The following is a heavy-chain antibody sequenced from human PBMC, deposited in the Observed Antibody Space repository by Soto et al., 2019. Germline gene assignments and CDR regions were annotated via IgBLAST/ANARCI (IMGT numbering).Heavy chain of an antibody. CDR3: AKLQPRGYYYDSSGYYFDY. CDR1: GFTFSSYA. D-gene: IGHD3-22*01. Sequence: QSGGSLRLSCAASGFTFSSYAMSWVRQAPGKGLEWVSAISGSGGSTYYADSVKGRFTISRDNSKNTLYLQMNSLRAEDTAVYYCAKLQPRGYYYDSSGYYFDYWGQGTLVTVSS. J-gene: IGHJ4*02. CDR2: ISGSGGST. V-gene: IGHV3-23*01.